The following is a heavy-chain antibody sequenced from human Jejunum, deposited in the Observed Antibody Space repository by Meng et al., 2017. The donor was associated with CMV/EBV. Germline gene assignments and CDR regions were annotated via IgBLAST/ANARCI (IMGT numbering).Heavy chain of an antibody. CDR2: ISYDGSQR. Sequence: SGFKFSSYTMHWVRQAPGKGLEWVALISYDGSQRDYSDSVRGRFTISRDISQNTLYLQMNSLRAEDTAIYHCVKGATFGVTAPDYWGQGTLVTVSS. J-gene: IGHJ4*02. CDR1: GFKFSSYT. CDR3: VKGATFGVTAPDY. D-gene: IGHD3-3*01. V-gene: IGHV3-30*04.